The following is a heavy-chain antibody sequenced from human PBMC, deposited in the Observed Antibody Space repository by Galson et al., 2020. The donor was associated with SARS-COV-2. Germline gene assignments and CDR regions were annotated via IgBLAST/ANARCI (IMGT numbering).Heavy chain of an antibody. CDR2: IFSSGTT. CDR3: ATKYYVTPGQYGMDV. CDR1: GFTVSRNY. V-gene: IGHV3-53*01. J-gene: IGHJ6*02. D-gene: IGHD3-10*02. Sequence: GSLRLSCAASGFTVSRNYVTWVRQAPGKGLECVSIIFSSGTTYFADSVKGRFTISRDNSKNTVFLQMNSLGAEDTALYYCATKYYVTPGQYGMDVWGQGTTVTVS.